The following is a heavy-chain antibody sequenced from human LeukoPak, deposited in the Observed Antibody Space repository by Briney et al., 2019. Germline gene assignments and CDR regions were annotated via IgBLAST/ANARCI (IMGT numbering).Heavy chain of an antibody. CDR1: GGSMTTHH. CDR2: VFDSGRT. CDR3: TTIKRGNIFGYFDF. Sequence: SETLSLTCTVSGGSMTTHHWNWIRQTPGKGLEWTGYVFDSGRTKENPSLKSRVTLSADTSKNQLSLRLSSVTAADTAVYYCTTIKRGNIFGYFDFWGQGILVTVSS. J-gene: IGHJ4*02. D-gene: IGHD5-18*01. V-gene: IGHV4-59*11.